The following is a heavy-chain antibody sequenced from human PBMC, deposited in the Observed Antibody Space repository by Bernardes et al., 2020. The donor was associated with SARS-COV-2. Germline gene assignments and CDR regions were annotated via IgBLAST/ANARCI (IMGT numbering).Heavy chain of an antibody. J-gene: IGHJ6*02. CDR3: ARYLSHYGLDV. Sequence: GGSLRLCCVGSGFTLSQDWMSWVRQVPGKGLGWVANINKDGSENYYEDSVKGRFTISRDNAKNSLFLQMHSLRAEDTAVYYCARYLSHYGLDVWGQGTTVTVSS. CDR1: GFTLSQDW. V-gene: IGHV3-7*03. CDR2: INKDGSEN.